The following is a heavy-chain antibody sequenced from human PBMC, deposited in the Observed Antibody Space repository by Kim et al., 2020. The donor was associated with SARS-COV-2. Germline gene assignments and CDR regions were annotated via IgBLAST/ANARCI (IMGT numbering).Heavy chain of an antibody. CDR1: CGSISSGNYF. Sequence: SETLSLTCTVSCGSISSGNYFWGWIRQPPGKGLEWIGNFYYGGSTYYSPSLKSRVTMSADTSKNQFSLRLRSVTAADTAVYYCARPHSGRGGGAWFDPWGQGTLVTVSS. CDR3: ARPHSGRGGGAWFDP. CDR2: FYYGGST. J-gene: IGHJ5*02. V-gene: IGHV4-39*01. D-gene: IGHD1-26*01.